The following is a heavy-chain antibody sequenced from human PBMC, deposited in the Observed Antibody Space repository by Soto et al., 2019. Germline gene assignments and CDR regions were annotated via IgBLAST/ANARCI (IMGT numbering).Heavy chain of an antibody. Sequence: GASVKVSSKASGYTFTSYGISCVRQAPGQGLEWMGWISAYNGNTNYAQKLQGRVTMTTDTSTSTAYMELRSLRSDDTAVYYCARDELVVVVAATITDAFDIWGQGTMVTVSS. CDR1: GYTFTSYG. J-gene: IGHJ3*02. D-gene: IGHD2-15*01. CDR3: ARDELVVVVAATITDAFDI. CDR2: ISAYNGNT. V-gene: IGHV1-18*01.